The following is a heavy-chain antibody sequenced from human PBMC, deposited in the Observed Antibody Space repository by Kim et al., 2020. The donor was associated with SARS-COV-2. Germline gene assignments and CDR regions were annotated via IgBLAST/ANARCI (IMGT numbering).Heavy chain of an antibody. CDR3: ARDNPATDSYANWFDP. D-gene: IGHD3-16*01. Sequence: ASVKVSCKASGYTFTSYGISWVRQAPGQGLEWMGWISAYNGNTNYAQKLQGRVTMTTDTSTSTAYMELRSLRSDDTAVYYCARDNPATDSYANWFDPWGQGTLVTVSS. CDR2: ISAYNGNT. V-gene: IGHV1-18*01. J-gene: IGHJ5*02. CDR1: GYTFTSYG.